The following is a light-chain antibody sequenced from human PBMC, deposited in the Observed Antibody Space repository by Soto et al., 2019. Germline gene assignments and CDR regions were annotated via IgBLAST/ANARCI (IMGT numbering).Light chain of an antibody. J-gene: IGLJ7*01. V-gene: IGLV2-23*01. Sequence: QSALSQPASVSGSRGQSITISCTGTRSAVGNYNLVSWYQQYPGKAPKLMIFEDTKRPSGVSHRFSGSKSGNTASLTIAGLQPEDAADYYCCSYAGSSTMTFGGGTQLTVL. CDR2: EDT. CDR1: RSAVGNYNL. CDR3: CSYAGSSTMT.